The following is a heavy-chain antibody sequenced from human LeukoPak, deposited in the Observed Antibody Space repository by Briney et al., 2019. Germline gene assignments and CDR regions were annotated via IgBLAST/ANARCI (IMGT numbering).Heavy chain of an antibody. J-gene: IGHJ4*02. CDR3: AREMATINYFDY. CDR2: INPSGGST. D-gene: IGHD5-24*01. Sequence: ASVTVSCKASGYTFTRYYMHWVRQAPGQGLEWMGIINPSGGSTSYAQKFQGRVTMTRDTSISTAYMELSRLRSDDTAVYYCAREMATINYFDYWGQGILVTVSS. V-gene: IGHV1-46*01. CDR1: GYTFTRYY.